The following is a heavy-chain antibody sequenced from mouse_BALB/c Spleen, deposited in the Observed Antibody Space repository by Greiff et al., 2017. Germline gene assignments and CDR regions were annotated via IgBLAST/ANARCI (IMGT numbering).Heavy chain of an antibody. J-gene: IGHJ4*01. D-gene: IGHD1-1*01. Sequence: QVQLKQSGPELVKPGASVRISCKASGYTFTSYYIHWVKQRPGQGLEWIGWIYPGNVNTKYNEKFKGKATLTADKSSSTAYMQLSSLTSEDSAVYFCARYPHYYGSSSYAMDYWGQGTSVTVSS. CDR3: ARYPHYYGSSSYAMDY. V-gene: IGHV1S56*01. CDR2: IYPGNVNT. CDR1: GYTFTSYY.